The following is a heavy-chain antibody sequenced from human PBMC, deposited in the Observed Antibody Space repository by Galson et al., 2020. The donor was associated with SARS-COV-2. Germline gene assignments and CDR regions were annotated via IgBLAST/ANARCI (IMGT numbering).Heavy chain of an antibody. Sequence: SETLSLTCTVSGASISSYYWSWIRQPAGKGLEWIGRIYPSESANYNPSLKSRVTMSLDTSKTQFSLRLSSLTAADTAVYYCAGSYRGWANYFDHWGQGTLVTVSS. J-gene: IGHJ4*02. CDR1: GASISSYY. CDR2: IYPSESA. D-gene: IGHD6-19*01. CDR3: AGSYRGWANYFDH. V-gene: IGHV4-4*07.